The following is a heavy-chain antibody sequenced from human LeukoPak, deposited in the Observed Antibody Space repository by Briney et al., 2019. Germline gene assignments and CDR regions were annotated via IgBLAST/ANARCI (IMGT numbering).Heavy chain of an antibody. CDR1: GFTFSTYS. Sequence: GGSLRLSCAASGFTFSTYSLNWVRRAPGKGLEWVSYISSSSSTIYYADSVKGRFTISRDNAKNSLYLQMNSLRAEDTAVYYCARGSTYYDSSGQVPFDYWGQGTLVTVSS. D-gene: IGHD3-22*01. V-gene: IGHV3-48*01. CDR2: ISSSSSTI. CDR3: ARGSTYYDSSGQVPFDY. J-gene: IGHJ4*02.